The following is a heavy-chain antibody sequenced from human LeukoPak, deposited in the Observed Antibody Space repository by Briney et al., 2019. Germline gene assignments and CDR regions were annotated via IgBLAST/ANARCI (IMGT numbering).Heavy chain of an antibody. Sequence: GRSLRLSCAASGFTFSSFGMHWVRQAPGKGLEWVAVIWYDGSNKYYADSVKGRFTISRDNSKNTLYLQMNSLRAKDTAVYYCARDETTGVLHFDYWGQGTLVTVSS. CDR3: ARDETTGVLHFDY. CDR2: IWYDGSNK. J-gene: IGHJ4*02. D-gene: IGHD4-11*01. V-gene: IGHV3-33*01. CDR1: GFTFSSFG.